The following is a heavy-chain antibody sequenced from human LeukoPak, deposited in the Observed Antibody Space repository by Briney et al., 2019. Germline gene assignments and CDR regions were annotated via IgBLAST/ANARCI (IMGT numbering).Heavy chain of an antibody. CDR1: GASISSYY. CDR3: GRHGGGYPFDY. V-gene: IGHV4-59*08. J-gene: IGHJ4*02. CDR2: IYDSGST. D-gene: IGHD5-24*01. Sequence: SETLSLTCTVSGASISSYYWSWIRQPPGKALEWIGFIYDSGSTNYNPSLKSRVTMSVDTSKNQLSLKLSSVTAADTAVYYCGRHGGGYPFDYWGQGTLVTVSS.